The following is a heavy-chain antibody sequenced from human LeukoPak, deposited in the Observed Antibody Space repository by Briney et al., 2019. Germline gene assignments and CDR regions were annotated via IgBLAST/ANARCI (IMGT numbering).Heavy chain of an antibody. V-gene: IGHV5-51*01. CDR1: GYSFTTYW. CDR3: ARRSGYSDY. Sequence: GESLKISCKASGYSFTTYWIGWVRQVPGKGLEWVGIIYPADSTAKYSPSFQGQVTISVDKSISTAYLQWSRLEALDTAVYYCARRSGYSDYWGQGTLVTVSS. J-gene: IGHJ4*02. CDR2: IYPADSTA. D-gene: IGHD5-18*01.